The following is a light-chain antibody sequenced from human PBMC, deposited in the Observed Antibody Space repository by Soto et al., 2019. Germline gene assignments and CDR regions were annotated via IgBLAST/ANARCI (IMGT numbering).Light chain of an antibody. V-gene: IGLV2-14*03. CDR1: SSDVGAYDF. J-gene: IGLJ1*01. CDR3: SSYTSSSTRV. Sequence: QSALTQPASVSGSPGQSITISCTGTSSDVGAYDFVSWYQQHPDKAPKLMIYEVSNRPSGVSNRFPGSKSVNTATLTISGLQAEDVADYYCSSYTSSSTRVFGTGTKLNVL. CDR2: EVS.